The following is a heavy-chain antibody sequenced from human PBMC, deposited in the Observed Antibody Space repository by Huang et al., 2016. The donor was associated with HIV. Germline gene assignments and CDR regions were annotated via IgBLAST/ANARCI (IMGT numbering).Heavy chain of an antibody. CDR1: GYIFRDYL. D-gene: IGHD5-12*01. CDR3: ARLWSRDGYNWDY. J-gene: IGHJ4*02. Sequence: QVQLVQSGVEVKKPGASVKVACKASGYIFRDYLITWVRQAPGQGLEWMGWINPYNGNTKYAQKFQDRVTMTTDTSTSTAYMELRGLRSGDTALYYCARLWSRDGYNWDYWGQGTLVTVPS. CDR2: INPYNGNT. V-gene: IGHV1-18*01.